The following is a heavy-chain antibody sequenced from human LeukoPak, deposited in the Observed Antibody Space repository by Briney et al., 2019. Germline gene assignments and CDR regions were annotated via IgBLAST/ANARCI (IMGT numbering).Heavy chain of an antibody. V-gene: IGHV3-23*01. CDR2: ISGSGGST. Sequence: GGSLRLSCAASGFTFSSYGMSWVRQAPGKGLEWVSAISGSGGSTYYADSVKGRYTISRDNSKNTLYLQMNSLRAEDTAVYYCAKGPDTAMAYYFDYWGQGTLVTVSS. J-gene: IGHJ4*02. D-gene: IGHD5-18*01. CDR1: GFTFSSYG. CDR3: AKGPDTAMAYYFDY.